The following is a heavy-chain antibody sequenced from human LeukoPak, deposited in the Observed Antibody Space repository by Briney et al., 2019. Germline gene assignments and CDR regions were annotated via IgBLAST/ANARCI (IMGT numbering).Heavy chain of an antibody. CDR2: IRPNDGTA. CDR3: VRGQTNLDNWFDP. D-gene: IGHD2-8*01. CDR1: GFTFSNYG. V-gene: IGHV3-48*01. Sequence: GGSLRLSCEASGFTFSNYGMNRVRQAPGKGLEWVSYIRPNDGTAHYADSVKGRFTISRDNAKNSLSLQMTSLRVDDSAVYYCVRGQTNLDNWFDPWGQGTLVIVSS. J-gene: IGHJ5*02.